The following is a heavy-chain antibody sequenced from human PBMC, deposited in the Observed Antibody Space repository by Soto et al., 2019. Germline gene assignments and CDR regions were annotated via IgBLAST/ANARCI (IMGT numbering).Heavy chain of an antibody. CDR2: IIPIFGTA. CDR1: GGTFSSYA. V-gene: IGHV1-69*01. J-gene: IGHJ5*02. D-gene: IGHD3-10*01. Sequence: QVQLVQSGAEVKKPGSSVKVSCKASGGTFSSYAISWVRQAPGQGLEWMGGIIPIFGTANYAQKFQGRVTITADESTSTAYMELSSLRSEDTAVYYCARISTGHYGSGIVNWFDPWGQGTLVTVSS. CDR3: ARISTGHYGSGIVNWFDP.